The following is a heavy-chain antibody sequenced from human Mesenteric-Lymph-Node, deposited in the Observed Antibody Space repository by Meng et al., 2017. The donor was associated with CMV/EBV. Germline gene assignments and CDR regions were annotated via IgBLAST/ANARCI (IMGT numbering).Heavy chain of an antibody. Sequence: VQLQQLSQGVLNPLKAPSFPCIASGFSCTSGPYHWRWIRQAPVKGLEWIGYFYATVVTIYIPSLKSRVTILLGTSKYQFSLKLNSVTTADTAVYYCAKSLSSTPGIVDDWGQGTLVTVSS. CDR2: FYATVVT. D-gene: IGHD2/OR15-2a*01. V-gene: IGHV4-61*01. J-gene: IGHJ4*02. CDR1: GFSCTSGPYH. CDR3: AKSLSSTPGIVDD.